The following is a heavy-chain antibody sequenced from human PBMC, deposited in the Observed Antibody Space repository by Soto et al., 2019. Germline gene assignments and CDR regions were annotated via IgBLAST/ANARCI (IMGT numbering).Heavy chain of an antibody. CDR3: ARGNHRWLQLWYFDL. D-gene: IGHD5-12*01. Sequence: QAELLQPGAEGRKPGSSLKSSCKAFGGTFGNYLFSWWRQAPGQGLGWMGGIIPIFGTVNYAQKFQGRVTITADESTSTAYMELSSLRSEDTAVYYCARGNHRWLQLWYFDLWGRGTLVTVSS. CDR2: IIPIFGTV. J-gene: IGHJ2*01. CDR1: GGTFGNYL. V-gene: IGHV1-69*12.